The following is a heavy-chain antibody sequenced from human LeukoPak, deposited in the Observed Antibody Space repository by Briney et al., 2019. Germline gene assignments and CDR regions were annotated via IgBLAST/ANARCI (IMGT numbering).Heavy chain of an antibody. V-gene: IGHV4-59*01. D-gene: IGHD2-2*01. CDR2: IYYSGST. J-gene: IGHJ6*03. CDR1: GGSISYYY. CDR3: ARTTEGYCRSTSCYGFYYSYYMDV. Sequence: SETLSLTCTVSGGSISYYYWSWIRQPPGKGLEWIGYIYYSGSTNYNPSLKSRVTISVATSKNQFSLKLNSVTAADTAVYYCARTTEGYCRSTSCYGFYYSYYMDVWGKGTTVTISS.